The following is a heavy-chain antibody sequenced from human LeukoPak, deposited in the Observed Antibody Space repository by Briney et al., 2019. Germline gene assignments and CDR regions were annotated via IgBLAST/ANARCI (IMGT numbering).Heavy chain of an antibody. V-gene: IGHV1-2*02. CDR1: GYTFTAKY. J-gene: IGHJ4*02. D-gene: IGHD6-19*01. Sequence: GAPVKVSCKASGYTFTAKYLHWVRQAPGQGLEWMGWVNPNSGGRTYAQKFQGRVAMTSDTSISTAYMELETLTSDDTAVYYCAPNSSYSSGWFIGWGQGTLVIVSS. CDR3: APNSSYSSGWFIG. CDR2: VNPNSGGR.